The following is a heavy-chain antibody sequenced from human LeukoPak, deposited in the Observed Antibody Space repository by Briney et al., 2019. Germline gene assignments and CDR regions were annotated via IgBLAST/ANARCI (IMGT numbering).Heavy chain of an antibody. Sequence: SQTLSLTCTVSGGSISSGSYYWGWIRQPAGRGLEWIGRVYTSGTTNSNPSLKSRVTISVDMSKNQFSLKLSSVTPGARPVNSCARGFGVVVTTIDYWGQGTLVTVPS. J-gene: IGHJ4*02. CDR2: VYTSGTT. D-gene: IGHD2-15*01. CDR3: ARGFGVVVTTIDY. CDR1: GGSISSGSYY. V-gene: IGHV4-61*02.